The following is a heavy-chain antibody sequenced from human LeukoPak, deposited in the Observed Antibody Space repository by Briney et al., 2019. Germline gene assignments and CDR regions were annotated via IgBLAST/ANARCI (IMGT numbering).Heavy chain of an antibody. V-gene: IGHV3-9*01. J-gene: IGHJ3*02. Sequence: GGSLRLSCAASGFTFDDYAMHWVRQAPGKGLEWVSGISWNSGSIGYADSVKGRFTISRDNAKNSLYLQMNSLRAEDTALYYCAKDMGWKYGSGSYSAFDIWGQGTMVTVSS. CDR1: GFTFDDYA. CDR3: AKDMGWKYGSGSYSAFDI. D-gene: IGHD3-10*01. CDR2: ISWNSGSI.